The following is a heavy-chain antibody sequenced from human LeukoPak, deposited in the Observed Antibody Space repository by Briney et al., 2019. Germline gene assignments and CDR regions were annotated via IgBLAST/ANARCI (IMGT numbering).Heavy chain of an antibody. CDR3: ARSDTTGPGRNPFDY. V-gene: IGHV1-46*01. J-gene: IGHJ4*02. D-gene: IGHD1-1*01. Sequence: ASVKVSCKASGYTFTTYYMHWVRQAPGQGLEWLGIINPDGGSTTYAEKFRGRVTIRSDTSTSTVYMDLTSLRSEDTAVYYCARSDTTGPGRNPFDYWGQGTLVTVSS. CDR2: INPDGGST. CDR1: GYTFTTYY.